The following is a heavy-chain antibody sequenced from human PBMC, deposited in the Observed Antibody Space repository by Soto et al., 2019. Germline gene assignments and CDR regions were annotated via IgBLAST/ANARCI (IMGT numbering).Heavy chain of an antibody. CDR2: IYYSGST. CDR3: ARDSSSVGRRTYFDY. CDR1: GGSISSGGYY. Sequence: SETLSLTCTVSGGSISSGGYYWSWIRQHPGKGLEWIGYIYYSGSTYYNPSLKSRVTISVDTSKNQFSLKLSSVTAADTAVYYCARDSSSVGRRTYFDYWGQGTLVTVSS. D-gene: IGHD2-2*01. J-gene: IGHJ4*02. V-gene: IGHV4-31*03.